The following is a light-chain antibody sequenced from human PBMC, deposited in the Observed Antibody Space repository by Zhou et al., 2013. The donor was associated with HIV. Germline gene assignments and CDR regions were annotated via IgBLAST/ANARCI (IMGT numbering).Light chain of an antibody. V-gene: IGLV2-23*02. Sequence: QSALTQPASVSGSPGQSITISCTGSNSDVGSYNFVSWYQQHPGKAPKLIIYEVSNRPSGVFNRFSGSKSGNTASLTISGLQAEDEADYYCCSYAGSSIWVFGGGTKVTVL. CDR1: NSDVGSYNF. CDR3: CSYAGSSIWV. J-gene: IGLJ3*02. CDR2: EVS.